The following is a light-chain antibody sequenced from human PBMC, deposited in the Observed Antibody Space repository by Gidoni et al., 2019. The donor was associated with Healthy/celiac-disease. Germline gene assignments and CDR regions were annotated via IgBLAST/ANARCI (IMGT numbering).Light chain of an antibody. J-gene: IGKJ3*01. Sequence: DIQFTHSPSSLSASVEDRVTITCRASQGISNYFDWFQKKPGKAPKSLIYAASSLQSGAPSKSSGSGSGKDFTLTSSSLQQEDFATYYCQQYNSYPLTFGPGTKVDIK. CDR3: QQYNSYPLT. CDR1: QGISNY. CDR2: AAS. V-gene: IGKV1-16*02.